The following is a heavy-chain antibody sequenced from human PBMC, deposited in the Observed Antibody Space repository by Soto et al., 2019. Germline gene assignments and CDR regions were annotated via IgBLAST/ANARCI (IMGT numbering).Heavy chain of an antibody. Sequence: QVQLVQSGAEVKKPGSSVKVSCKASGGTFGSYVFNWVRQAPGQGLEWMGGIIPLFGRPNYAQKFQCRVTITADESTSTAYMELSSLRSDDTAVFYCARDLGSGYDPGDYWGQGTLVTVSS. V-gene: IGHV1-69*12. J-gene: IGHJ4*02. CDR2: IIPLFGRP. CDR1: GGTFGSYV. D-gene: IGHD5-12*01. CDR3: ARDLGSGYDPGDY.